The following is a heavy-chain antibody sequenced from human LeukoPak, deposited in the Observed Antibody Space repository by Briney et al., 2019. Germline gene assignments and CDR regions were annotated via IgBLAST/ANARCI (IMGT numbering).Heavy chain of an antibody. CDR1: GFPFSGSG. Sequence: GGSLRLSCAASGFPFSGSGMHWVRQAPGKGLEWVANIKEDGSEKDYVDSVKGRFTISRDNAKNSLYLQMNSLRAEDTALYYCAKGKIVGATSPFDYWGQGTLVTVSS. CDR3: AKGKIVGATSPFDY. J-gene: IGHJ4*02. D-gene: IGHD1-26*01. V-gene: IGHV3-7*03. CDR2: IKEDGSEK.